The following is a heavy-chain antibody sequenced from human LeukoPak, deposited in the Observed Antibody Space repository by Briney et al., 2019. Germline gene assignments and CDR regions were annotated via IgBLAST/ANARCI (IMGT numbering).Heavy chain of an antibody. CDR1: GFTSSGYS. CDR3: ARDRNYDYIWGSYRPDYFDY. J-gene: IGHJ4*02. V-gene: IGHV3-21*01. D-gene: IGHD3-16*02. CDR2: ISSSSSYI. Sequence: GGSLRLSCLASGFTSSGYSMNWVRQAPGKGLEWVSSISSSSSYIYYADSVKGRFTISRDNAKNSLYLQMNSLRAEDTAVYYCARDRNYDYIWGSYRPDYFDYWGQGTLVTVSS.